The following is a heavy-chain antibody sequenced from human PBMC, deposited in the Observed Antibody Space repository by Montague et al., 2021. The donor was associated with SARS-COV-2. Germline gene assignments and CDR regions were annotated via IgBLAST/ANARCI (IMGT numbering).Heavy chain of an antibody. Sequence: SETLSLTCAVYGGPFSGFQWSWIRQSPGKGLEWIGEINQSGSTNYDVSLKSRLTMSLDTSKNQVSLKLSSVTAADTAVYYCATSSSRSYYVGLDYWGQGTLVTVTS. CDR3: ATSSSRSYYVGLDY. V-gene: IGHV4-34*01. CDR2: INQSGST. CDR1: GGPFSGFQ. D-gene: IGHD3-10*01. J-gene: IGHJ4*02.